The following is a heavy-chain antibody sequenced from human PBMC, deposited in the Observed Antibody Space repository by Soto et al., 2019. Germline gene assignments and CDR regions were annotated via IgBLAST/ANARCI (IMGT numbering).Heavy chain of an antibody. CDR1: GFTFSTYG. D-gene: IGHD2-21*02. CDR2: ISNDGSNK. CDR3: ARDGLMGVTNLAAD. J-gene: IGHJ4*02. V-gene: IGHV3-30*03. Sequence: QVQLVESGGGVVQPGRSLRLSCAASGFTFSTYGMHWVRQAPGKGLEWVAVISNDGSNKYYADSVKGRFTISRDNSKNTLYVQMNSLSAEDMAVYYCARDGLMGVTNLAADWGQGTLVTVSS.